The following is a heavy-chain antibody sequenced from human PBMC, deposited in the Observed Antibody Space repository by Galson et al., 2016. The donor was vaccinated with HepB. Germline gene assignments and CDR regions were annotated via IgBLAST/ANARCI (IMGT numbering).Heavy chain of an antibody. CDR2: ITGNNRDA. V-gene: IGHV1-18*01. J-gene: IGHJ3*02. CDR3: ARGSAGYCTGANCYKDAFDM. D-gene: IGHD2-8*02. Sequence: SVKVSCKVSGDSFSKSSINWVRQAPGQGLQWLGWITGNNRDANYAQKFQGRVTMTADTSTTTAYMELRSLTSDDTAVFYCARGSAGYCTGANCYKDAFDMWGQGTMVIVSS. CDR1: GDSFSKSS.